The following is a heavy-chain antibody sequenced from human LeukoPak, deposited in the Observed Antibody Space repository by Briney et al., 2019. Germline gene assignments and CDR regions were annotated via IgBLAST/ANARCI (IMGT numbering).Heavy chain of an antibody. D-gene: IGHD6-19*01. CDR2: LYTNGSP. Sequence: SETLSLTRTVSGGSISSYYWSWIRQPPGKGLEWIGFLYTNGSPNYNPSLESRVTISEDTSKNQISLKLTSVTAADTAVYYCARPYSSGWYGAFDIWGQGTKVTVSS. J-gene: IGHJ3*02. CDR3: ARPYSSGWYGAFDI. V-gene: IGHV4-4*09. CDR1: GGSISSYY.